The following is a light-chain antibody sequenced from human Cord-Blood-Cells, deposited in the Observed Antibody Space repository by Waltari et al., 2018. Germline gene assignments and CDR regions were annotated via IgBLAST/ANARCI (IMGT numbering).Light chain of an antibody. J-gene: IGKJ1*01. CDR3: QQYNSYSGT. V-gene: IGKV1-5*01. CDR1: QSISSW. Sequence: DIQMTQSPSTLSASVGDRVTITCRASQSISSWLAWYQQKPGKAPKLLIYDASSLESGVPSMFSGSGSGTEFTLPISSLQPDDFTTYYCQQYNSYSGTFGQGTKVVIK. CDR2: DAS.